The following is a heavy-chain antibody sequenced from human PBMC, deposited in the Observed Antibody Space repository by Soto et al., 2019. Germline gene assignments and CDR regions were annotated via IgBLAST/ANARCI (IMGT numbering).Heavy chain of an antibody. CDR2: ISGSGGST. J-gene: IGHJ5*02. V-gene: IGHV3-23*01. D-gene: IGHD3-22*01. CDR1: GFTFSSYA. Sequence: TGGSLRLSCAASGFTFSSYAMSWVRQAPGKGLEWVSAISGSGGSTYYADSVKGRFTISRDNSKNTLYLQMNSLRAEDTAVYYCAKTSSYYYDSSAINPYNWFDPWGQGTLVTVSS. CDR3: AKTSSYYYDSSAINPYNWFDP.